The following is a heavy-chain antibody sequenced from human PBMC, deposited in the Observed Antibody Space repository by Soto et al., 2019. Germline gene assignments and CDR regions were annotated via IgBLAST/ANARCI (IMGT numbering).Heavy chain of an antibody. J-gene: IGHJ5*02. D-gene: IGHD6-13*01. Sequence: GASVKVSCKASGYTFTSYGISWVRQAPGQGLEWMGWISAYNGNTNYAQKLQGRVTMTTDTSTSTAYMELRSLRSDDTAVYYCARDFFPYIAAAGTVWFDPWGQGTLVTVSS. CDR3: ARDFFPYIAAAGTVWFDP. CDR1: GYTFTSYG. CDR2: ISAYNGNT. V-gene: IGHV1-18*01.